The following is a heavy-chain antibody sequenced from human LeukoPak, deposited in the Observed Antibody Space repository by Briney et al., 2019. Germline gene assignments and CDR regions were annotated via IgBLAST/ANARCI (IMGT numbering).Heavy chain of an antibody. D-gene: IGHD3-3*01. V-gene: IGHV3-15*01. CDR1: GFTFSTYW. CDR3: ITGDYDFWSGFYSPNHYFDY. CDR2: IKGKTAAGAP. J-gene: IGHJ4*02. Sequence: PGGSLRLSCSASGFTFSTYWMSWVRQAPGKGLEWVGRIKGKTAAGAPDYVASVKGRFTISRDDSKNTLFLQMNSLKTEDTAVYYCITGDYDFWSGFYSPNHYFDYWGQGTLVTVSS.